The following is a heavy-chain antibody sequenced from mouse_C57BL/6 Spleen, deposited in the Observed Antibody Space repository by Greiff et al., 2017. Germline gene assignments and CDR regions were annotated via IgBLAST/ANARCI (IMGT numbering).Heavy chain of an antibody. CDR3: ARGVTTVVGGD. J-gene: IGHJ3*01. D-gene: IGHD1-1*01. Sequence: VQLQQSGPELVKPGASVKISCKASGYTFTDYYMTWVQQSHGKSLEWIGAINPNNGGTSYTQKLKGKATFTVDKSSSTAYMQLRSLTAEDSAVDYGARGVTTVVGGDWGQGTLVTVSA. V-gene: IGHV1-26*01. CDR2: INPNNGGT. CDR1: GYTFTDYY.